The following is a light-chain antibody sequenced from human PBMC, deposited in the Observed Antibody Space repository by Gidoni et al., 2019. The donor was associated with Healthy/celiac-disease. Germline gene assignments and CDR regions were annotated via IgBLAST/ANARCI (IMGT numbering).Light chain of an antibody. CDR1: QSVLYSSNNKNY. J-gene: IGKJ1*01. Sequence: DIVMTQSPDSLAVSLGERATINCKSSQSVLYSSNNKNYLAWYQQKPGQPPKLLIYWASTRESGVPDRFSGSGSGTDFTLTISSLQAEDVAVYYCQQYYSTPPTXGXGTKVEIK. CDR2: WAS. CDR3: QQYYSTPPT. V-gene: IGKV4-1*01.